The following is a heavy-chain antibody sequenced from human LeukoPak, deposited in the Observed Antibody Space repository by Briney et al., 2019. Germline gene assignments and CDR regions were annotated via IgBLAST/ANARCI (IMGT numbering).Heavy chain of an antibody. D-gene: IGHD6-6*01. CDR2: RSIYNGNT. CDR3: ARGGPFPSGSSSREYYLDY. J-gene: IGHJ4*02. V-gene: IGHV1-18*01. Sequence: ASVKVSCKASGYDFINYGISWVRQAPGQGLEWMGWRSIYNGNTDYKLQGRVTMTTDTSTSTAYMEVRSLRSDDAAVYYCARGGPFPSGSSSREYYLDYWGQGTLVTVSS. CDR1: GYDFINYG.